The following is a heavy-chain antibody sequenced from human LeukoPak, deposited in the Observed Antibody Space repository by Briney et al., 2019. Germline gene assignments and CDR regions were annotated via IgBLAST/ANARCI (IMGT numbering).Heavy chain of an antibody. CDR3: ARDFEGPQTYYYDSSGYYPPGY. J-gene: IGHJ4*02. CDR1: GYTFTSYY. CDR2: INPSGGST. Sequence: ASVKVSCKASGYTFTSYYMHWVRQAPGQGLEWMGIINPSGGSTSYAQKFQGRVTMTRDTSTSTVYMELSSLRSEGTAVYYCARDFEGPQTYYYDSSGYYPPGYWGQGTLVTVSS. V-gene: IGHV1-46*01. D-gene: IGHD3-22*01.